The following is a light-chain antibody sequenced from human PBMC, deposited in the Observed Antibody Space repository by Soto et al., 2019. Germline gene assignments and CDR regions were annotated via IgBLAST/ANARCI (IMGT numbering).Light chain of an antibody. CDR2: DTS. CDR1: QSLSSN. V-gene: IGKV3-15*01. J-gene: IGKJ4*01. CDR3: LEYKKWPLT. Sequence: DIVMTQSTATLSVSPGERATLSCGASQSLSSNLAWYQQKPGQAPRLLIYDTSTRATGIPARFSGSGYGTEITLTISSLQSEDSAVYYCLEYKKWPLTFGGGTKVEIK.